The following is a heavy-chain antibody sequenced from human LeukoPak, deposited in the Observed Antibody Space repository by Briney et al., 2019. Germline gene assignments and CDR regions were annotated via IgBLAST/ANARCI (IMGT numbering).Heavy chain of an antibody. CDR3: ARGMATIGASYFDY. D-gene: IGHD5-24*01. CDR1: GGSISSYY. Sequence: SQTLSLTCTVSGGSISSYYWSWIRQPPGKGLEWIGYIYYSGSTNYNPSLKSRVTISVDTSKNQFSLKLSSVTAADTAVYYCARGMATIGASYFDYWGQGTLVTVSS. V-gene: IGHV4-59*01. CDR2: IYYSGST. J-gene: IGHJ4*02.